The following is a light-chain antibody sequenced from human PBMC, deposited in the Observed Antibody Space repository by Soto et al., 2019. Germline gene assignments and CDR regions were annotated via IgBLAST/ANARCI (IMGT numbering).Light chain of an antibody. Sequence: DILMTQSPSTLSASVGDRVTLTCRASQSISSWLAWYQQKPGKAPKLLIYKASSLESGVPSRFSGSGSGTEFTLTISSLQPDDFATYYCQQYNSYSPITFGQGTRLEIK. CDR1: QSISSW. CDR2: KAS. J-gene: IGKJ5*01. CDR3: QQYNSYSPIT. V-gene: IGKV1-5*03.